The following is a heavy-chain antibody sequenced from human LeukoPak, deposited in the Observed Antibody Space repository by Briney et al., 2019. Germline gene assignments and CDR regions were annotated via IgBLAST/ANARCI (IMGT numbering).Heavy chain of an antibody. V-gene: IGHV1-2*06. CDR1: GYTFTDYN. Sequence: GASVKVSCKASGYTFTDYNIHWVRQAPGQGLEWMGRIKPKSGDTKYTQRFQGRVNMTRDTSISTAYMELSGLRSDGTAVYYCARNAGYGDLAWGQGTLVTVS. J-gene: IGHJ5*02. D-gene: IGHD4-17*01. CDR3: ARNAGYGDLA. CDR2: IKPKSGDT.